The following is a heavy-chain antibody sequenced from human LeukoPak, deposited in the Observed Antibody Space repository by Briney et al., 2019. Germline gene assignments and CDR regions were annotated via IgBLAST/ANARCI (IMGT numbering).Heavy chain of an antibody. CDR1: GGSISSSDYY. J-gene: IGHJ4*02. Sequence: SETLSLTCTISGGSISSSDYYWGWIRQPPGKGLEWIGSMHYSGNTYYNPSRKSRVTISVDTSKNQFSLKLRSVTAADTAVYYCARQKTGTTRNGVVPAPYFDYWGQGTLVTVSS. D-gene: IGHD2-2*01. CDR3: ARQKTGTTRNGVVPAPYFDY. CDR2: MHYSGNT. V-gene: IGHV4-39*01.